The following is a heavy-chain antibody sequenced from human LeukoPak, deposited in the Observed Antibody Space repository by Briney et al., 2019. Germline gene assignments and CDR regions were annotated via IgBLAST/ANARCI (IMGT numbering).Heavy chain of an antibody. J-gene: IGHJ4*02. CDR2: IYHSGST. D-gene: IGHD1-1*01. V-gene: IGHV4-38-2*02. Sequence: KTSETLSLTCTVSGYSISSVYYWGWIRQPPGKGLEWIGSIYHSGSTYYNPSLKSRVTISVDTSKNQFSLKLSSVTAADPAVYYCARDYGPVEHYFDYWGQGTLVTVSS. CDR1: GYSISSVYY. CDR3: ARDYGPVEHYFDY.